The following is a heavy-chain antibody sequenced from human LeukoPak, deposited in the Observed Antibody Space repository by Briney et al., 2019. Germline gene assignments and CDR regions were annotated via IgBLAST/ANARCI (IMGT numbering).Heavy chain of an antibody. Sequence: GASVKVSCKASGYTFTSYGISWVRQAPGQGLEWMGWISAYNGNTNYAQKLQGRVTMTTDTSTGTAYMELRSLRSDDTAVYYCAREAEYYDSSGYPYYFDYWGQGTLVTVSS. V-gene: IGHV1-18*01. J-gene: IGHJ4*02. CDR2: ISAYNGNT. CDR1: GYTFTSYG. CDR3: AREAEYYDSSGYPYYFDY. D-gene: IGHD3-22*01.